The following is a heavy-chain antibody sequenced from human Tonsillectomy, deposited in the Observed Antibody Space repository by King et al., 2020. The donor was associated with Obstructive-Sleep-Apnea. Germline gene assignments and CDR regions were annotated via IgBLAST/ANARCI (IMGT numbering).Heavy chain of an antibody. CDR2: IYPGDSDT. J-gene: IGHJ3*02. V-gene: IGHV5-51*01. Sequence: DVQLVQSGAEVKKPGESLKISCKGSGYSFTTYWIGWVRQMPGKGLEWMGIIYPGDSDTRYSPSFQGQVTISADKSISTAYLQWSSLKASDTAMYYCARPIYDYVWGSYRYGAFDIWGQGTMVTVSS. D-gene: IGHD3-16*02. CDR3: ARPIYDYVWGSYRYGAFDI. CDR1: GYSFTTYW.